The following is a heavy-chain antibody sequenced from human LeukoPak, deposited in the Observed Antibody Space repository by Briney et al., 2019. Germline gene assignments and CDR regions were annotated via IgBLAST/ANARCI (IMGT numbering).Heavy chain of an antibody. V-gene: IGHV4-59*01. Sequence: SETLSLTCTVSGGSISSYYWSWIRQPPGKGLEWIGYIYYSGSTNYNPSLKGRVTISVDTSKNQFSLKLGSVTAADTAVYYCARVSDSSGYYYYYYYMDVWGKGTTVTISS. CDR2: IYYSGST. CDR3: ARVSDSSGYYYYYYYMDV. CDR1: GGSISSYY. D-gene: IGHD3-22*01. J-gene: IGHJ6*03.